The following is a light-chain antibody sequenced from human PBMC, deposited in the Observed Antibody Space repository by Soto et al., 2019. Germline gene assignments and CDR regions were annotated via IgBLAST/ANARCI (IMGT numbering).Light chain of an antibody. CDR2: GAS. CDR1: QSVSSSY. J-gene: IGKJ1*01. CDR3: QQYGSSPQLT. V-gene: IGKV3-20*01. Sequence: IVLIQCPGTLCVSPGERATLSRRASQSVSSSYLAWYQQKPGQAPRLLIYGASSRATGIPDRFSGSGSGTDFTLTIGSREPEDFAVYYCQQYGSSPQLTFGQGTKVDIK.